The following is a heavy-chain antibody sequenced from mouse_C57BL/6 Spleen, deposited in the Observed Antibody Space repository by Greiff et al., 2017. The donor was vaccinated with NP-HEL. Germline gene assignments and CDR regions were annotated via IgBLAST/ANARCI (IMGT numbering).Heavy chain of an antibody. V-gene: IGHV1-80*01. Sequence: LVESGAELVKPGASVKISCKASGYAFSSYWMNWVKQRPGKGLEWIGQIYPGDGDTNYNGKFKGKATLTADKSSSTAYMQLSSLTSEDSAVYFCARLAEQTGTRDYWGQGTTLTVSS. CDR2: IYPGDGDT. CDR1: GYAFSSYW. J-gene: IGHJ2*01. D-gene: IGHD4-1*01. CDR3: ARLAEQTGTRDY.